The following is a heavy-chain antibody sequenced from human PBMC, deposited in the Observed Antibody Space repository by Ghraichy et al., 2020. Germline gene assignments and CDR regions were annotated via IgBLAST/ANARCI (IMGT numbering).Heavy chain of an antibody. CDR3: ATAAMIAVAGRYYFDY. Sequence: SETLSLTCTVSGGSISSSSSYWGWIRQPPGKGLEWIGSIFYSGSTYYNASLRSRVTISADTSKNQFSLKLSSVTATDTAVYYCATAAMIAVAGRYYFDYWGQGTLVTVSS. D-gene: IGHD6-19*01. V-gene: IGHV4-39*01. CDR1: GGSISSSSSY. J-gene: IGHJ4*02. CDR2: IFYSGST.